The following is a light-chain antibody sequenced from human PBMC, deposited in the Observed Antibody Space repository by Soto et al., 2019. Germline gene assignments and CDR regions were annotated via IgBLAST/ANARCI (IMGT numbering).Light chain of an antibody. CDR2: GAS. CDR3: QQYGSSPIT. CDR1: QSVSNSY. J-gene: IGKJ5*01. V-gene: IGKV3-20*01. Sequence: EIVLTQSPGTLSLSPGDRATLSCRASQSVSNSYLAWYQQKPGQAPRLLIFGASIRATGIPDRFSGSGSGTDFTLTISRLEPEDFAVYYCQQYGSSPITFGQGTR.